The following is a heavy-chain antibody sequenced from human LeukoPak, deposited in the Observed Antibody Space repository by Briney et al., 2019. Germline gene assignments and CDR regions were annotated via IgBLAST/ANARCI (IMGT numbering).Heavy chain of an antibody. CDR2: ISSSSYI. J-gene: IGHJ3*02. V-gene: IGHV3-21*01. Sequence: GSLRLSCAASGFTFSSYSMNWVRQAPGKGLEWVSSISSSSYIYYADSVKGRFTISRDKAKNSLYLQMNSLRAEYTAVYYCARAYYDFWSGSAYDAFDIWGQGTMVTVYS. CDR1: GFTFSSYS. CDR3: ARAYYDFWSGSAYDAFDI. D-gene: IGHD3-3*01.